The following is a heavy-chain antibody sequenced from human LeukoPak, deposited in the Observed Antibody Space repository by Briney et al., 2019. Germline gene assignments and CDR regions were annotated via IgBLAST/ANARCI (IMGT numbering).Heavy chain of an antibody. J-gene: IGHJ4*02. CDR3: ARGVDY. CDR1: GFTFSSYA. V-gene: IGHV3-30*04. CDR2: ISYDGSNK. D-gene: IGHD6-13*01. Sequence: PGGSLRLPCAASGFTFSSYAMHWVRQAPGKGLEWVAVISYDGSNKYYADSVKGRFTISRDNSKNTLYLQMNSLRAEDTAVYYCARGVDYWGQGTLVTVSS.